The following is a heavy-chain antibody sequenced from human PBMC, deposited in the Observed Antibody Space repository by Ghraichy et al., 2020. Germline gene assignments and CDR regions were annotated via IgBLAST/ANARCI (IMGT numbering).Heavy chain of an antibody. CDR1: GFSFSEYY. D-gene: IGHD3-10*01. Sequence: LSLTCAASGFSFSEYYMNWVRQTPGKGLEWIAFVSGSGQTTHHADAVRGRFTISRDNGKNLLYLQMNSLRPEDTARYYCARDQGRKFGVFDAFDIWGQGTMVNVSS. J-gene: IGHJ3*02. CDR2: VSGSGQTT. V-gene: IGHV3-11*01. CDR3: ARDQGRKFGVFDAFDI.